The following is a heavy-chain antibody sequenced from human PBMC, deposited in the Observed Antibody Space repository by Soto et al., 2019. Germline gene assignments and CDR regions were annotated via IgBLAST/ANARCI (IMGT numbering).Heavy chain of an antibody. Sequence: QLQLQESGPGLVKPSETLSLTCTVSGGSISSSSYYWGWIRQPPGKGLEWIGSIYYSGSTYYNPSLKSRVTISVDTSKNQFSLKLGSVTAADTAVYYCARLSGSYDAFDIWGQGTMVTVSS. J-gene: IGHJ3*02. CDR3: ARLSGSYDAFDI. CDR1: GGSISSSSYY. CDR2: IYYSGST. V-gene: IGHV4-39*01. D-gene: IGHD1-26*01.